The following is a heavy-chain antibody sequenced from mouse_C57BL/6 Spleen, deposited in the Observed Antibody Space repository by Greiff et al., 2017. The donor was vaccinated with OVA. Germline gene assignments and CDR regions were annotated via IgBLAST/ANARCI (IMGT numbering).Heavy chain of an antibody. CDR1: GYTFTSYW. D-gene: IGHD1-1*01. CDR2: IYPGSGST. V-gene: IGHV1-55*01. Sequence: VQLQQPGAELVKPGASVKMSCKASGYTFTSYWITWVKQRPGQGLEWIGDIYPGSGSTNYNEKFKSKATLTVDTSPSTAYMQLSSLTSEDSAVYYCARELLRDRYFDVWGTGTTVTVSS. J-gene: IGHJ1*03. CDR3: ARELLRDRYFDV.